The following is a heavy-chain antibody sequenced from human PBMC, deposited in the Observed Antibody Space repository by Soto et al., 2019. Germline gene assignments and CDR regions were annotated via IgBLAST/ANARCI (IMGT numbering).Heavy chain of an antibody. CDR3: ARLQLVQKVIDY. Sequence: SETLSLTCTVSGDSISTYYWSWIRQPPGKGLQWIGYIFYSGGTAYNPSLKSRVTISLDMSKKQISLKLSSVTTADTATYFCARLQLVQKVIDYWGQGTLDTVSS. D-gene: IGHD1-1*01. V-gene: IGHV4-59*01. J-gene: IGHJ4*02. CDR1: GDSISTYY. CDR2: IFYSGGT.